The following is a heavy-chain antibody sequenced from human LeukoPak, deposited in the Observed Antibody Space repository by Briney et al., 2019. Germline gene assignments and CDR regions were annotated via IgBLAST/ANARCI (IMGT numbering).Heavy chain of an antibody. CDR1: GFTLSSYS. Sequence: PGGSLRLSCAASGFTLSSYSMNWVRQAPGKGLEWVSSISSSSRSIYYADSVKGRFTISRDNAKSSLYLQMNSLRAEDSAVYYCARYPTGYSSGWTLFDYWGQGTLVTVSS. CDR2: ISSSSRSI. J-gene: IGHJ4*02. D-gene: IGHD6-19*01. CDR3: ARYPTGYSSGWTLFDY. V-gene: IGHV3-21*01.